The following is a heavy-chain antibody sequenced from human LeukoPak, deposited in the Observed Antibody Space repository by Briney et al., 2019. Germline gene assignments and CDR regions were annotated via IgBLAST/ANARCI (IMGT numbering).Heavy chain of an antibody. J-gene: IGHJ5*01. CDR3: ARVFYYDTSGHNWFDS. CDR1: GYTFTTYY. CDR2: INPSGGSA. V-gene: IGHV1-46*01. Sequence: GASVKVSCKASGYTFTTYYMHWVRQAPGQGLEWMGIINPSGGSASYAQKFRGRVTMTRDMSTSTVYMELSSLRSEDTAVYYCARVFYYDTSGHNWFDSWGQGTLVTVSS. D-gene: IGHD3-22*01.